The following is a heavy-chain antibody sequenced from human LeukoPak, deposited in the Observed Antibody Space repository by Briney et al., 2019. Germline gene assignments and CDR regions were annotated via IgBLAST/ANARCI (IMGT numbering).Heavy chain of an antibody. CDR1: GFTVSSTY. Sequence: GGSLRLSCAASGFTVSSTYMSWVRQAPGKELEWVSVIYSGGDTYYADSVRGRFTISRDNSKNTLYLQMNSLRAEDTAVYYCARDLYYGSGGYYFDYWGQGSLVTVSS. D-gene: IGHD3-10*01. J-gene: IGHJ4*02. CDR2: IYSGGDT. V-gene: IGHV3-66*01. CDR3: ARDLYYGSGGYYFDY.